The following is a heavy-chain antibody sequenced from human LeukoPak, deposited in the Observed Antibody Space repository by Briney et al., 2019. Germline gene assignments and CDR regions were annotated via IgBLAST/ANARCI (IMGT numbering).Heavy chain of an antibody. CDR2: IYSGGST. Sequence: GGSLRLSCVASGFTVSSNYMSWVRQAPGKGLEWVSVIYSGGSTYCADSVKGRFTISRDNPKNTLYLQMNSLRAEDTAVYYCASGSGSYRTPYYYMDVWGTGTTVTVSS. CDR3: ASGSGSYRTPYYYMDV. J-gene: IGHJ6*03. D-gene: IGHD3-10*01. CDR1: GFTVSSNY. V-gene: IGHV3-53*01.